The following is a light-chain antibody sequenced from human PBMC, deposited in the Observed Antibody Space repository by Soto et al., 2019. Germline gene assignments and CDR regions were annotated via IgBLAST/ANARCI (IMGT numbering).Light chain of an antibody. J-gene: IGLJ3*02. Sequence: QSVLTQPASVSGSPGQSITISCTGTSSDVGGYNYVSWYQQNPGKVPKLIIYDISNRPSGVSDRFSGSKSGNTASLTISGLQTEDEADYYCSSYTSSTTWVLGEGTKVTVL. CDR1: SSDVGGYNY. CDR3: SSYTSSTTWV. CDR2: DIS. V-gene: IGLV2-14*03.